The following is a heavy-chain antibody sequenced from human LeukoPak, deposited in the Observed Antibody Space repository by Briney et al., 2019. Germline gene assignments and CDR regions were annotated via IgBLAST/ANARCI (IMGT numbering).Heavy chain of an antibody. CDR2: IHNSGRT. CDR3: ARHGTISSESYFDY. Sequence: PSETLSLTCSVSGGSVSSYYWSWIRQSPGKGLEWIWYIHNSGRTNYNPSLKSRVTGFVDTSKNQVSLRLSSVTAADTAVYYCARHGTISSESYFDYWGQGALVTVSS. D-gene: IGHD1-14*01. J-gene: IGHJ4*02. CDR1: GGSVSSYY. V-gene: IGHV4-59*08.